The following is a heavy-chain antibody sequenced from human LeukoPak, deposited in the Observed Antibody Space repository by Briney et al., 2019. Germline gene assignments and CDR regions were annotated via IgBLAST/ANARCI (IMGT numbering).Heavy chain of an antibody. CDR1: GFTFSSYE. Sequence: PGGSLRLSCAASGFTFSSYEMNWVRQAPGKGLEWVSYISSSGSTIYYADSVKGRFTISRDNAKNSLYLQMNSLRAEDTALYYCAKDARVLGGSGIDYWGQGTLVTVSS. D-gene: IGHD3-10*01. CDR3: AKDARVLGGSGIDY. J-gene: IGHJ4*02. V-gene: IGHV3-48*03. CDR2: ISSSGSTI.